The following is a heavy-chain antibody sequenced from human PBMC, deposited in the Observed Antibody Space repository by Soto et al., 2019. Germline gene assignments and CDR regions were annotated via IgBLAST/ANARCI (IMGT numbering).Heavy chain of an antibody. J-gene: IGHJ4*02. D-gene: IGHD2-21*02. CDR3: ALKVVTYYDN. V-gene: IGHV1-46*01. Sequence: QVQLVQSGAEVKKPGASVRISCRASGYSFTSTYVHWVRQAPGQGPEWMGIINPAGGTTYYAQKFKXRLTITSDTSTDTVFMDLNDLTSEDTAVYFCALKVVTYYDNWGQGTLLTVSS. CDR1: GYSFTSTY. CDR2: INPAGGTT.